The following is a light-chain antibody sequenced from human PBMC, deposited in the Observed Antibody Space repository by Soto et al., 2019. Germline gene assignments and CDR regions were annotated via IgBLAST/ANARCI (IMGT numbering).Light chain of an antibody. CDR1: QDITNY. J-gene: IGKJ4*01. CDR2: DAS. Sequence: DIQMTQSPSSLSASIGDRVTITCQASQDITNYLNWYQQKQGKAPKALIYDASNVERGVPSRFSGSGSGTDFTLTISSLQPEDIATYYCQQYDSLPLTFGGGTKVDIK. V-gene: IGKV1-33*01. CDR3: QQYDSLPLT.